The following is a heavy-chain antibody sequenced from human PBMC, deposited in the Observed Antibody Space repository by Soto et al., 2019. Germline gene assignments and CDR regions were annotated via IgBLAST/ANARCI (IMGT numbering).Heavy chain of an antibody. CDR1: GGSISSSSHD. CDR3: ARHPGIAAHFDF. Sequence: PSETLSLTCSVSGGSISSSSHDWGWIRQSPGKGLDWIGSIYYRGSAYYNPSLKSRVTISVDTSKNQFSLKLRSVTAADTSVYYCARHPGIAAHFDFWGQGTLVTVSS. D-gene: IGHD6-13*01. V-gene: IGHV4-39*01. CDR2: IYYRGSA. J-gene: IGHJ4*02.